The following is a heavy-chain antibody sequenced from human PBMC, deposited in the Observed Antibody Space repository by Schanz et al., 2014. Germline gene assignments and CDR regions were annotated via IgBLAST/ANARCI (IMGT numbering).Heavy chain of an antibody. CDR2: ISGYTGDT. V-gene: IGHV1-18*01. J-gene: IGHJ4*02. CDR3: ARDNGRIPAANSFDY. Sequence: QVQLVQSGAEVKKPGASVKVSCKASGYTFTSYGINWVRQAPGQGLEWIGWISGYTGDTKYAQKFQHRVNMTTDRTTSTVYMELRSLRFDDTAVYFCARDNGRIPAANSFDYWGQGTRVTVSS. D-gene: IGHD1-26*01. CDR1: GYTFTSYG.